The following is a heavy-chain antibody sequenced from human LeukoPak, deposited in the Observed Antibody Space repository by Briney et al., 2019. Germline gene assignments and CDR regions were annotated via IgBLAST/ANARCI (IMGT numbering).Heavy chain of an antibody. V-gene: IGHV4-59*01. CDR2: IYYSGST. Sequence: PSETLSLTCTVSGGSISSYYWSWIRQPPGKGLEWIGYIYYSGSTNYNPSLKSRVTISVDTSKNQFSLKLSSVTAADTAVYYCAREELTTGFDYWGQGTLVTVSS. CDR1: GGSISSYY. CDR3: AREELTTGFDY. D-gene: IGHD4-11*01. J-gene: IGHJ4*02.